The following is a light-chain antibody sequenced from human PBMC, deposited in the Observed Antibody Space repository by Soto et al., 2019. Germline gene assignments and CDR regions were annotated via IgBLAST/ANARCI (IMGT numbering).Light chain of an antibody. CDR1: SSDVGGYHY. V-gene: IGLV2-14*01. J-gene: IGLJ2*01. CDR3: SSYTRSSTIEV. Sequence: QSALTQPASVSGSPVQSITISCTGTSSDVGGYHYVSLFQQHPGKAPKLMMYDVSNRPSGVSNLFSASKSVNTASLTNSWHQDEDDADYYFSSYTRSSTIEVFGGQTK. CDR2: DVS.